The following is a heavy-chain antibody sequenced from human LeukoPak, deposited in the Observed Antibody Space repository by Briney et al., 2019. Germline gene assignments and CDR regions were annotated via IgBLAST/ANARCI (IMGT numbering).Heavy chain of an antibody. CDR2: TSYDGSNK. D-gene: IGHD2-21*02. Sequence: SGGSLGLSCAASGFTFSSYAMHWVRQAPGKGLEWVAVTSYDGSNKYYADSVKGRFTISRDNSKNTLYLQMNSMRAEDTAVYYCARALAYCGGDCYPAVMDVWGQGTTVTVSS. CDR1: GFTFSSYA. V-gene: IGHV3-30*04. J-gene: IGHJ6*02. CDR3: ARALAYCGGDCYPAVMDV.